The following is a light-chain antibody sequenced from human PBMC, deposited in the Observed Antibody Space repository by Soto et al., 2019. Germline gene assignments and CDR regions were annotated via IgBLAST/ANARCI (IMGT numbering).Light chain of an antibody. CDR1: SSDVGSYNF. Sequence: QSVLTQPASVSGSPGQSITISCTGTSSDVGSYNFVSWFQQYPGKAPKLMISEGTRRPSGVSNRFSGSKSGNTASLTISGLQAEDEADYYCCSYVGSSSYVFGTGTKVTVL. CDR3: CSYVGSSSYV. J-gene: IGLJ1*01. V-gene: IGLV2-23*01. CDR2: EGT.